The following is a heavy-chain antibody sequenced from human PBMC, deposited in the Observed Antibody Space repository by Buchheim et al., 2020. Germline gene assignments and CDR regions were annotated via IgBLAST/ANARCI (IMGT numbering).Heavy chain of an antibody. V-gene: IGHV3-43D*03. Sequence: EVQLVESGGVVVQPGGSLRLSCAASGFTFDDYAMHWVRQAPGKGLEWVSLISWDGGSTYYADSVKGRFTISRDNSKNSLYLQMNSLRAEDTASYYCAKDGADSSGKYYFDYWGQGTL. CDR1: GFTFDDYA. D-gene: IGHD6-19*01. J-gene: IGHJ4*02. CDR3: AKDGADSSGKYYFDY. CDR2: ISWDGGST.